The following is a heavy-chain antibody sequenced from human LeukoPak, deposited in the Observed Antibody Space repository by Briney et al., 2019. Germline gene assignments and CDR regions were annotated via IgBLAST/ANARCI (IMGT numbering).Heavy chain of an antibody. CDR1: EFTFSSYS. J-gene: IGHJ4*02. Sequence: GGSLRLSCAASEFTFSSYSMNWVRQAPGKGLEWVSSISSSSSYIYYADSVKGRFTISRDNAKNSLYLQMNSLRAEDTAVYYCAKDRIQLWSLRGSFDYWGQGTLVTVSS. CDR2: ISSSSSYI. D-gene: IGHD5-18*01. V-gene: IGHV3-21*01. CDR3: AKDRIQLWSLRGSFDY.